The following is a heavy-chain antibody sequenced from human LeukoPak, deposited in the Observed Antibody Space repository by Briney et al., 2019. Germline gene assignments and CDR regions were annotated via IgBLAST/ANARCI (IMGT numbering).Heavy chain of an antibody. CDR3: AKASPPPLYYYDSSGYYYDY. Sequence: GGSLRLSCAASGFTFSSYAMSWVRQAPGKGLEWVSAISGSGGSTYYADSVKGRFTISRDNSKNTLYLQMNSLRAEDTAVYYCAKASPPPLYYYDSSGYYYDYWGQGTLVTVSS. V-gene: IGHV3-23*01. CDR2: ISGSGGST. D-gene: IGHD3-22*01. J-gene: IGHJ4*02. CDR1: GFTFSSYA.